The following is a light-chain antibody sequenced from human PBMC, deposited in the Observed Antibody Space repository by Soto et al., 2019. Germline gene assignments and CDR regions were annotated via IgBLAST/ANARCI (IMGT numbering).Light chain of an antibody. V-gene: IGLV2-23*02. J-gene: IGLJ2*01. Sequence: QSALTQPASVSGSPGQSITISCTGTNSDVGSYNLVSWYQQHPGEAPKLLIYEVTKRPSGVSNRFSGSKSGNTASLTISGLQAEDEADYYYCSYAGSNTLLFGGGTKLTVL. CDR2: EVT. CDR1: NSDVGSYNL. CDR3: CSYAGSNTLL.